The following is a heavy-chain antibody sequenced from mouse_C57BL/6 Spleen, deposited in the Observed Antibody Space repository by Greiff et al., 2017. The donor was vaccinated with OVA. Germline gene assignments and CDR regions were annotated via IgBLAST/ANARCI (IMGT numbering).Heavy chain of an antibody. CDR1: GFNIKDYY. V-gene: IGHV14-2*01. J-gene: IGHJ2*01. Sequence: QLKQSGAELVKPGASVKLSCTASGFNIKDYYMHWVKQRTEQGLEWIGRIDPEDGETKYAPKFQGKATITADTSSNTAYLQLSSLTSEDTAVYYCARGAYYDCFDYWGQGTTLTVSS. D-gene: IGHD2-4*01. CDR2: IDPEDGET. CDR3: ARGAYYDCFDY.